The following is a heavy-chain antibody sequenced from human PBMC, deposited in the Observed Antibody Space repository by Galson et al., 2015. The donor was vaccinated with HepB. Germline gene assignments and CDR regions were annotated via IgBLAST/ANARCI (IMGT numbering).Heavy chain of an antibody. CDR1: GFTFSYYY. CDR3: ATGGIKNAIVGAPY. CDR2: ISSGGSTT. V-gene: IGHV3-11*01. Sequence: SLRLSCAASGFTFSYYYMSWIRRSPGQGLEWLAYISSGGSTTYYVDSVKGRFTISRDNAKNSLFLQMNSLRAEDTALYYCATGGIKNAIVGAPYWGQGTLVPVSS. J-gene: IGHJ4*02. D-gene: IGHD1-26*01.